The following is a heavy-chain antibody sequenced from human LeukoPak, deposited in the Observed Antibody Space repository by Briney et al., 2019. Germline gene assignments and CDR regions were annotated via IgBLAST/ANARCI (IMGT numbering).Heavy chain of an antibody. CDR3: ARDVSN. Sequence: GGSLRLSCAASGFTFINAWMTWARQAPGKGLECVSYISSSSSTIYYADSVKGRFTISRDNAKNSLYLQMNSLRAEDTAVYYCARDVSNWGQGTLVTVSS. D-gene: IGHD2-8*01. J-gene: IGHJ4*02. V-gene: IGHV3-48*01. CDR2: ISSSSSTI. CDR1: GFTFINAW.